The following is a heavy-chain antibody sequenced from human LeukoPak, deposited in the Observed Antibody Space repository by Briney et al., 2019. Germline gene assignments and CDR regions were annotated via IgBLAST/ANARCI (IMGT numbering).Heavy chain of an antibody. V-gene: IGHV3-23*01. CDR3: ASKDGYCSGGSCFGAFDI. Sequence: GGSLRLSCAASGFTFSNYWMSWVRQAPGKGLKWVATVNDNGAATYYADSVKGRFTISRDNSKNTLYLQMNSLRAEDTAVYYCASKDGYCSGGSCFGAFDIWGQGTMVTVSS. D-gene: IGHD2-15*01. CDR2: VNDNGAAT. CDR1: GFTFSNYW. J-gene: IGHJ3*02.